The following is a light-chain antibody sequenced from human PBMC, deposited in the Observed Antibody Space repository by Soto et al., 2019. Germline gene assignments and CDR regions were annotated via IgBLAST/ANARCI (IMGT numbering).Light chain of an antibody. CDR1: QSISTY. CDR2: AAS. CDR3: QQTYSTPPT. Sequence: DIQMTQSPSSLSASVGDRVTITCRASQSISTYLNWYQQKAGLAPKLLIYAASTLHSGVPSRFSGSGSGTDFTLTISSLQPEDFATYYCQQTYSTPPTFGQGTKVEIK. V-gene: IGKV1-39*01. J-gene: IGKJ1*01.